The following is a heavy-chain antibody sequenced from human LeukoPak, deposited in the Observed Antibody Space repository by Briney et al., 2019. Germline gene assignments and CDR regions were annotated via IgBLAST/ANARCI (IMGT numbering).Heavy chain of an antibody. V-gene: IGHV4-59*08. D-gene: IGHD1-1*01. Sequence: SETLSLTCTVSGGSISNYYWTWIRQPPGKGLEWIGYIYYSGSTNYNPSLKSRVTISVDTSKNQFSLKLSSVTAADTAVYYCARATGTPPGFDYWGQGTLVTVSS. CDR2: IYYSGST. J-gene: IGHJ4*02. CDR1: GGSISNYY. CDR3: ARATGTPPGFDY.